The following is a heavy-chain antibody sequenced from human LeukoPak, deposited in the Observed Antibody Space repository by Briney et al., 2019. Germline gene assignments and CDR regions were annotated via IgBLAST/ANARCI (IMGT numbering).Heavy chain of an antibody. CDR2: INSDGSST. J-gene: IGHJ4*02. V-gene: IGHV3-74*01. CDR1: GFTFSSYA. Sequence: GGSLRLSCEASGFTFSSYAMSWVRQAPGKGLEWVSGINSDGSSTSYADSVKGRFTISRDNAKNTLYLQMNSLRAEDTAVYYCARLINPDYWGQGTLVTVSS. D-gene: IGHD3-16*01. CDR3: ARLINPDY.